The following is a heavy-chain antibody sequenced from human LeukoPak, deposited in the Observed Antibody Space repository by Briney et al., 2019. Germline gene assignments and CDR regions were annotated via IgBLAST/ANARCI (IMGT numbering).Heavy chain of an antibody. V-gene: IGHV4-31*03. CDR2: IYYSGST. CDR3: ARDKYARWFDP. J-gene: IGHJ5*02. CDR1: GGSISSGGYY. Sequence: PSETLSLTCTVSGGSISSGGYYWSWIRQHPGKGLEWIGYIYYSGSTYYNPSLKSRVTISVDTSKNQFSLKLSSVTAADTAVYYCARDKYARWFDPWGQGTLVTVSS.